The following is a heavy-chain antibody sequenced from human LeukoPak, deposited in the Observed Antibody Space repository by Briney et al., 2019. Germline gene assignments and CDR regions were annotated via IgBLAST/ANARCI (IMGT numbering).Heavy chain of an antibody. D-gene: IGHD6-25*01. CDR3: AKASGIAAGGWFDP. V-gene: IGHV3-30*18. J-gene: IGHJ5*02. Sequence: RRSLRLSCAASGFTFSIYGMQWVRQAPGKGLGWVAVISYDVSNKYYADSRKGRCTISRDNSKNTLCLQMNSLRAEDTAVYYCAKASGIAAGGWFDPWGQGTLVTVSS. CDR2: ISYDVSNK. CDR1: GFTFSIYG.